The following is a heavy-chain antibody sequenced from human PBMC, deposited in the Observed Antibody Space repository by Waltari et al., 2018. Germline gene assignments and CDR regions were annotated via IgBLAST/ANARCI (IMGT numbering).Heavy chain of an antibody. CDR3: ASSDV. V-gene: IGHV4-39*07. CDR2: IYYSGRP. Sequence: QLQLQESGPGLVKPSEILSLMCTVSGGSVSSSSYYWGWVRQPTGRGLDWVGSIYYSGRPYYTPSLKSRASIALDTSKNQFSLKLSSVTAADTAVYYCASSDVWGKGTTVTISS. J-gene: IGHJ6*03. CDR1: GGSVSSSSYY.